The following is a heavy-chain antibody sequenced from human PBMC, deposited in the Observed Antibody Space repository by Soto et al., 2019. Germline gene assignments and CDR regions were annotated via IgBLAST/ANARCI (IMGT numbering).Heavy chain of an antibody. J-gene: IGHJ6*02. Sequence: PSETLSLTCAVYGGSFSGYYWSWIRQPPGKGLEWIGEINHSGSTNYNPSLKSRVTISVDTSKNQFSLKLSSVTAADTAVYYCARVNAREMATTYYYYGMDVWGQGTTVTVSS. D-gene: IGHD1-1*01. CDR3: ARVNAREMATTYYYYGMDV. CDR2: INHSGST. V-gene: IGHV4-34*01. CDR1: GGSFSGYY.